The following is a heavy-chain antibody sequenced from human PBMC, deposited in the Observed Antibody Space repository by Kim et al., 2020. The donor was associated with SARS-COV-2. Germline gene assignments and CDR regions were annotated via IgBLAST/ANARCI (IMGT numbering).Heavy chain of an antibody. CDR3: ARGFTYYDFWSGYYTGSYGMDV. J-gene: IGHJ6*02. V-gene: IGHV4-59*01. CDR2: IYYSGST. CDR1: GGSISSYY. D-gene: IGHD3-3*01. Sequence: SETLSLTCTVSGGSISSYYWSWIRQPPGKGLEWIGYIYYSGSTNYNPSLKSRVTISVDTSKNQFSLKLSSVTAADTAVYYCARGFTYYDFWSGYYTGSYGMDVWGQGTRSPSP.